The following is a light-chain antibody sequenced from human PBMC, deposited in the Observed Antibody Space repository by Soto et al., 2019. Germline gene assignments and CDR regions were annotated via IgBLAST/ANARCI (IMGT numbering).Light chain of an antibody. Sequence: DIQMTQSPSTLSASVGDRVTITCRASQSISSWLAWYQQKPGKAPKLLIYKASSLESGVPSRFSGSGSGTEFTLTISSLQPDDFETYYCQQYNSYPCTFGQGTKLEIK. CDR1: QSISSW. CDR3: QQYNSYPCT. J-gene: IGKJ2*02. CDR2: KAS. V-gene: IGKV1-5*03.